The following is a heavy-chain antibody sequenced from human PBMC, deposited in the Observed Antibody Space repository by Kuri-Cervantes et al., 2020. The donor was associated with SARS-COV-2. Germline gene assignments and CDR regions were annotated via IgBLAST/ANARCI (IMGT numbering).Heavy chain of an antibody. CDR1: GFTFSSYS. CDR2: ISNSRSYI. CDR3: ARVTTVTEGY. D-gene: IGHD4-11*01. J-gene: IGHJ4*02. V-gene: IGHV3-21*01. Sequence: GESLKISCAASGFTFSSYSMNWVRQAPGKGLEWVSSISNSRSYIYYADSVKGRFTISRDNAKNTLYLQMNSLRAEDTAVYYCARVTTVTEGYWGQGTLVTVSS.